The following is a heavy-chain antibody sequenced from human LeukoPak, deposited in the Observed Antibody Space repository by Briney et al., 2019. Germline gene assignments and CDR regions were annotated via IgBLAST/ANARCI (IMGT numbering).Heavy chain of an antibody. CDR3: ASERITMVRGVTDY. D-gene: IGHD3-10*01. J-gene: IGHJ4*02. V-gene: IGHV3-30-3*01. CDR1: GFTFSSYA. CDR2: ISYDGSNK. Sequence: SLRLSCAASGFTFSSYAMHWVRQAPGKGLEWVAVISYDGSNKYYADSVKGRFTISRDNSKNTLYLQMNSLRAEDTAVYYCASERITMVRGVTDYWGQGTLVTVSS.